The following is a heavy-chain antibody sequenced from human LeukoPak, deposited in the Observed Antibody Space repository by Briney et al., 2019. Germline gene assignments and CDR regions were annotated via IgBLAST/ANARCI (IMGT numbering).Heavy chain of an antibody. CDR2: TYYRSKWYN. Sequence: SQTLSLTCAISGDSVPNNNAALDWVRPSPMKGLELLGRTYYRSKWYNDYAVSVKSRITINPDTSKNQFSLQLNSVTPEDTAVYYCAVSGSGLYYFDYWGQGTLVTVSS. J-gene: IGHJ4*02. CDR3: AVSGSGLYYFDY. V-gene: IGHV6-1*01. CDR1: GDSVPNNNAA. D-gene: IGHD6-19*01.